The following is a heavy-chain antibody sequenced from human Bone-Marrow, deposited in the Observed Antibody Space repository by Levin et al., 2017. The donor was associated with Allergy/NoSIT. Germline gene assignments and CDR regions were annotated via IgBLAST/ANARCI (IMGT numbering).Heavy chain of an antibody. CDR1: GFTFSTSA. Sequence: LSLTCAASGFTFSTSAMHWVRQAPGKGLEWVALISYDGNNKYFADSVRGRFTISRDNTESTLYLQMNSLRAEDTAVYYCARDTVSDYWGQGTLVTVSS. V-gene: IGHV3-30-3*01. J-gene: IGHJ4*02. CDR2: ISYDGNNK. CDR3: ARDTVSDY. D-gene: IGHD4-17*01.